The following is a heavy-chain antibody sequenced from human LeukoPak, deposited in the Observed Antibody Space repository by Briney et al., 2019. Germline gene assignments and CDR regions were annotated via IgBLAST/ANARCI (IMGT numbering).Heavy chain of an antibody. CDR2: IYYSGST. CDR1: GGSISSSSYY. J-gene: IGHJ5*02. CDR3: ARDKLSGYSSGWFDP. Sequence: SETLSLTCTVSGGSISSSSYYWDWIRQPPGKGLAWIGSIYYSGSTYYNPSLKSRVTISVDTSKNQFSLKLSSVTAADTAVYYCARDKLSGYSSGWFDPWGQGTLVTVSS. V-gene: IGHV4-39*07. D-gene: IGHD6-19*01.